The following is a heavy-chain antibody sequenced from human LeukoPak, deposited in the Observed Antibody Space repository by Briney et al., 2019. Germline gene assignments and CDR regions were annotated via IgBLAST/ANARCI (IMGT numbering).Heavy chain of an antibody. CDR1: GYTFTSYG. V-gene: IGHV1-18*01. CDR2: ISAYNGNT. D-gene: IGHD3-16*01. Sequence: ASVKVSCKASGYTFTSYGISWVRQAPGQGLEWMGWISAYNGNTNYAQKLQGRVTMTTDTSTSTAYMELSSLRSEDTAVYYCARGPRGDYYGMDVWGQGTTVTVSS. J-gene: IGHJ6*02. CDR3: ARGPRGDYYGMDV.